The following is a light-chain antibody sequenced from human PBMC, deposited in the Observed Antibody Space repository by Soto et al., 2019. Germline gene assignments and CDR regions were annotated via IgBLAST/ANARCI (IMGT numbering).Light chain of an antibody. V-gene: IGLV2-11*01. J-gene: IGLJ1*01. Sequence: QSALTQPRSVSGSPGQSVTISCTGTSSDVGGYDYVSWYQHHPGKAPKVLIYEVSYRPSGVSDRFSASKSGNTASLTISGLQADAGADYFCSSYISSDTPPYVFGTGTKLTVL. CDR1: SSDVGGYDY. CDR3: SSYISSDTPPYV. CDR2: EVS.